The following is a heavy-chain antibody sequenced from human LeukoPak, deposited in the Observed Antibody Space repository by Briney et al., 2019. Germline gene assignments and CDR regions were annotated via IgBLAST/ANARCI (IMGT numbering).Heavy chain of an antibody. CDR3: ARDGNGPADY. CDR2: ITGYNGNT. J-gene: IGHJ4*02. D-gene: IGHD2-8*01. V-gene: IGHV1-18*01. CDR1: GYTFTSYG. Sequence: ASVKVSCKASGYTFTSYGISWVRHAPGQGLEWMGWITGYNGNTHYAQNLQGRLTMTTDTSTTTAYMELRSLRSDDTAVYYCARDGNGPADYWGQGTLVTVSS.